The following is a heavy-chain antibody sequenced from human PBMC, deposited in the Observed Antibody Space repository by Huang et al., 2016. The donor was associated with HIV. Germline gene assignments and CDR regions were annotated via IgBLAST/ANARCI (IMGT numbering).Heavy chain of an antibody. V-gene: IGHV1-2*06. CDR1: GYSFTGHF. CDR2: LDPASGAI. Sequence: QVQLVQSGAEVKRPGASVKVSCKASGYSFTGHFIHWVRQAAGQGLEWRGLLDPASGAINWASRFQGRVSMTRDKSIGTAYMELSGRRSDDTAVFFCAREAWASGVAHYFDYWGPGTLVTVSS. J-gene: IGHJ4*02. D-gene: IGHD3-10*01. CDR3: AREAWASGVAHYFDY.